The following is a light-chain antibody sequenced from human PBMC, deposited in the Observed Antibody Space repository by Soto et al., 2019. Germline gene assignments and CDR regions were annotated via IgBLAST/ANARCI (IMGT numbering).Light chain of an antibody. V-gene: IGKV1-5*03. J-gene: IGKJ1*01. CDR1: QTISNY. CDR3: QQDYSYAT. CDR2: RSS. Sequence: DIQMTQSPSTLSASVGDRVTITCRASQTISNYLTWYQQRPGKAPKLLIYRSSILQNGVPSRFSGSGSGTDFTLTISSLQPDDVATYYCQQDYSYATFGQGTRVEI.